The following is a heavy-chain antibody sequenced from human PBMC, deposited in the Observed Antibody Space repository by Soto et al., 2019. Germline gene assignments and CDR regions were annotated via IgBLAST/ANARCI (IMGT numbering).Heavy chain of an antibody. CDR2: ISSSSSTI. J-gene: IGHJ4*02. D-gene: IGHD4-17*01. Sequence: GGSLRLSCAVSGVTLTNVWMNWVRQAPGKGLEWVSYISSSSSTIYYADSVKGRFTISRDNAKNSLYLQMNSLRAEDTAVYYCARDLNYGLFDYWGQGTLVTV. CDR1: GVTLTNVW. CDR3: ARDLNYGLFDY. V-gene: IGHV3-48*01.